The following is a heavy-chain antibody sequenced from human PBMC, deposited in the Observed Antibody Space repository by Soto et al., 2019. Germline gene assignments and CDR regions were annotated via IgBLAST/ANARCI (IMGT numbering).Heavy chain of an antibody. CDR3: AKAPGVITFGGVIVEYYFDY. Sequence: EVQLLESGGGLVQPGGSLRLSCAASGFTFSSYAMSWVRQAPGKGLEWVSAISGSGGSTYYADSVKGRFTISRDNSKNTLYLQMNSLRAEDKAVYYCAKAPGVITFGGVIVEYYFDYWGQGTLVTVSS. J-gene: IGHJ4*02. V-gene: IGHV3-23*01. CDR1: GFTFSSYA. D-gene: IGHD3-16*02. CDR2: ISGSGGST.